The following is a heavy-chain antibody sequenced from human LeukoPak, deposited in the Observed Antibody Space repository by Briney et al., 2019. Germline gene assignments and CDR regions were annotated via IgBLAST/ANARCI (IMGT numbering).Heavy chain of an antibody. D-gene: IGHD2-2*01. CDR2: IGTAGDT. CDR3: ARGGPAPYYFYGMDV. V-gene: IGHV3-13*01. Sequence: PGGSLRLSCAASGFTFSSYSMNWVRQATGKGLEWVSAIGTAGDTYYPGSVKGRFTISRENAKNSLYLQMNSLRAGDTAVYYCARGGPAPYYFYGMDVWGQGTTVTVSS. CDR1: GFTFSSYS. J-gene: IGHJ6*02.